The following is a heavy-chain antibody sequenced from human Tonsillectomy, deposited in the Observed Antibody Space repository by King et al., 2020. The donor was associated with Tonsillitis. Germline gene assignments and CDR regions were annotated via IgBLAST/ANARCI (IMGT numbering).Heavy chain of an antibody. CDR1: GGTFSSYA. V-gene: IGHV1-69*01. Sequence: VQLVESGAEVKKPGSSVKVSCKASGGTFSSYAISWVRQAPGQGLEWMGGIIPIFGTANYAQKFQGRVTSTADESTSTAYMELSSLRSEDTAVYYCARGDTIFGVVTHFDYWGQGTLVTVSS. CDR3: ARGDTIFGVVTHFDY. J-gene: IGHJ4*02. CDR2: IIPIFGTA. D-gene: IGHD3-3*01.